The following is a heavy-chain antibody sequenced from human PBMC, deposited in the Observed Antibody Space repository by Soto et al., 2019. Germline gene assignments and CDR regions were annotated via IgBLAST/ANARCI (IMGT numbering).Heavy chain of an antibody. V-gene: IGHV6-1*01. CDR1: GDSVSSNSAA. J-gene: IGHJ3*02. D-gene: IGHD5-12*01. CDR3: ARDPGGGGYDFPRVGFDI. CDR2: TYYRSKWYN. Sequence: SQTLSLTCAISGDSVSSNSAAWNWIRQSPSRGLEWLGRTYYRSKWYNDYAVSVKSRITINPDTSKNQFSLQLNYVTPEDTAVYYCARDPGGGGYDFPRVGFDIWGQGTMVTVSS.